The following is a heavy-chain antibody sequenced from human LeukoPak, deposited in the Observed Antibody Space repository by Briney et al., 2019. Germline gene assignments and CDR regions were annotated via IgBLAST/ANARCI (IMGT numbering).Heavy chain of an antibody. J-gene: IGHJ5*02. CDR1: GFTFSSYG. V-gene: IGHV3-33*01. D-gene: IGHD6-13*01. CDR2: IWYDGSNK. Sequence: GGSLRLSCAASGFTFSSYGMHWVRQAPGKGLEWVAVIWYDGSNKYYADSVKGRFTISRDNSKNTLYLQMNSLRAEDTAVYYCARTPDGDSSSWYWWFDPWGQGTLVTVSS. CDR3: ARTPDGDSSSWYWWFDP.